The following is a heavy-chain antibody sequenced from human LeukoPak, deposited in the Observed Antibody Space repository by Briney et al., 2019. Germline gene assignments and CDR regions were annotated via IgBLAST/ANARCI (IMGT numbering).Heavy chain of an antibody. V-gene: IGHV3-21*01. D-gene: IGHD3-9*01. CDR2: ISSSSSYI. J-gene: IGHJ3*02. CDR1: GFTFSSYS. CDR3: ASSYYDILTGYDAFDI. Sequence: KPGGSLRLSCAASGFTFSSYSMNWVRQAPGKGLEWVSSISSSSSYIYYADSVKGRFTISRDNAKNSLYLQMNSLRAEDTAVYYRASSYYDILTGYDAFDIWGQGTMVTVSS.